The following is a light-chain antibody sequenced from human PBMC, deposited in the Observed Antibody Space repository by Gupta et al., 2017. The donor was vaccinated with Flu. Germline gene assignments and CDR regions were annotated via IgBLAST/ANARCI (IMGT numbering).Light chain of an antibody. CDR3: QQRGIWPPVT. Sequence: PGGSATLSCRASQTVSTYLVWYQHKPGQAPRLLIYDASHRGTGIAPRFSGSGGGTEVTLTTSSREQEDDAVYYCQQRGIWPPVTFGQGTQLEIK. J-gene: IGKJ5*01. CDR2: DAS. V-gene: IGKV3-11*01. CDR1: QTVSTY.